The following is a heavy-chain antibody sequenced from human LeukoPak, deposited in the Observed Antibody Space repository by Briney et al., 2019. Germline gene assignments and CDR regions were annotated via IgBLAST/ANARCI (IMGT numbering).Heavy chain of an antibody. CDR3: ARGRDGDYHPSDY. CDR2: IIPIFGTA. J-gene: IGHJ4*02. CDR1: GGTFISHA. D-gene: IGHD4-17*01. Sequence: SVKVSCKASGGTFISHAISWVRQAPGQGLEWMGGIIPIFGTANYAQKFQGRVTITADESTSTAYMELNSLRSEDTAVYYCARGRDGDYHPSDYWGQGTLVTVSS. V-gene: IGHV1-69*01.